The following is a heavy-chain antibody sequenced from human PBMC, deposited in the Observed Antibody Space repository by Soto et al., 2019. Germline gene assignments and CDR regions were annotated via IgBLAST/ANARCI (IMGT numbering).Heavy chain of an antibody. V-gene: IGHV3-21*06. Sequence: LRLSCSASGFTFSDENMSWVRQVPGKGLEWVSGISGGGSYIFYADSVQGRSSISRDNPKNSLFLEMNSLRVEDTAVYYCARDSDCHSTSCFFPPHVWGQGTTVTVSS. D-gene: IGHD2-2*01. CDR1: GFTFSDEN. CDR3: ARDSDCHSTSCFFPPHV. CDR2: ISGGGSYI. J-gene: IGHJ6*02.